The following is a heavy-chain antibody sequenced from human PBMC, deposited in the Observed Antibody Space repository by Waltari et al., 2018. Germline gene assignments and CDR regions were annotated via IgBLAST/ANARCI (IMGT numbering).Heavy chain of an antibody. D-gene: IGHD1-26*01. J-gene: IGHJ4*02. CDR1: GFTFSTYA. Sequence: QVQLVESGGGVVQPGGALRLSCAASGFTFSTYAMHLVRQAPGKGLEWVAVISYGGGNQNYADSVKGRFTISRDNSKNTLYLQMSTLRAEDTAVYYCARAYSRLDYWGQGTLVTVSS. CDR3: ARAYSRLDY. V-gene: IGHV3-30-3*01. CDR2: ISYGGGNQ.